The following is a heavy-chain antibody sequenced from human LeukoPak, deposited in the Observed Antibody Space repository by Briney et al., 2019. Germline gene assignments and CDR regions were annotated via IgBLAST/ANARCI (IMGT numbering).Heavy chain of an antibody. D-gene: IGHD6-6*01. Sequence: GGSLRLSCAASGFTFSSYSMNWVRQAPGKGLEWVSYISSSGISIYYADSVKGRFTISRDNSKNTLYLQMNSLRAEDTAVYYCAKDRVAAPGANWFDPWGQGTLVTVSS. CDR2: ISSSGISI. V-gene: IGHV3-48*01. CDR3: AKDRVAAPGANWFDP. J-gene: IGHJ5*02. CDR1: GFTFSSYS.